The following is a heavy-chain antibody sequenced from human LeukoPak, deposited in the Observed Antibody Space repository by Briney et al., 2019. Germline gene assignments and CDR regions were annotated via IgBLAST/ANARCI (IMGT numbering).Heavy chain of an antibody. D-gene: IGHD3-16*01. Sequence: PGGSLRLSCAASGFTFSSYGMHWVRQAPGKGLEWVATISFEGSNKYYADSVKGRFTISRDNSKNTLYLQMNSLRAEDTAVFYCAKDRRGGVWGPKHYYYGMDVWGQGTTVTVSS. V-gene: IGHV3-30*18. CDR1: GFTFSSYG. CDR2: ISFEGSNK. J-gene: IGHJ6*02. CDR3: AKDRRGGVWGPKHYYYGMDV.